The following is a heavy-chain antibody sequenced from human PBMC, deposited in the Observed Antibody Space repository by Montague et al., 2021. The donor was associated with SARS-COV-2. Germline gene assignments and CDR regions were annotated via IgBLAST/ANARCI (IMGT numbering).Heavy chain of an antibody. CDR2: FYHSGSI. V-gene: IGHV4-30-2*01. CDR1: GGSVRSGGYS. D-gene: IGHD1-26*01. CDR3: ARGGCGTYSDDAFDV. J-gene: IGHJ3*01. Sequence: TLSLTCSVSGGSVRSGGYSWTWIPPPQGQGLVWIGYFYHSGSIYYNPSLKSRVTISVDRSKNHFSLKLTSVTAADTAVYYCARGGCGTYSDDAFDVWGQGTMVTVSS.